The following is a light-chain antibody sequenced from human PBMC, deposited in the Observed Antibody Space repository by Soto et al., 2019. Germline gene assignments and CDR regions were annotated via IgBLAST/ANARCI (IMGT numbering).Light chain of an antibody. J-gene: IGKJ4*01. Sequence: EIVLTQSPATLSLSPGERATRSCRASQSVSSYLAWYQQKPGQAPRLLIYDASNRATGIPARFSGSGSGTDFTLTISSLEPEDFAVYYWQQRSNWPPLTFGGGTKVEIK. CDR3: QQRSNWPPLT. CDR2: DAS. CDR1: QSVSSY. V-gene: IGKV3-11*01.